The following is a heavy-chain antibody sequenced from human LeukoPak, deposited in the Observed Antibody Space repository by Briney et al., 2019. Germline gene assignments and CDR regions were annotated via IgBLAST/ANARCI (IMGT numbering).Heavy chain of an antibody. CDR2: IYSGGST. Sequence: PGGSLRLSCAASGFTVSSNYMSWVRQAPGKGLEWVSVIYSGGSTYYADSVKGRFTISRDESKNTLHLQMNSLKTEDTAIYYCTTDLAYDFWTGYYSNYWGQGTLVTVSS. CDR3: TTDLAYDFWTGYYSNY. CDR1: GFTVSSNY. D-gene: IGHD3-3*01. J-gene: IGHJ4*02. V-gene: IGHV3-66*01.